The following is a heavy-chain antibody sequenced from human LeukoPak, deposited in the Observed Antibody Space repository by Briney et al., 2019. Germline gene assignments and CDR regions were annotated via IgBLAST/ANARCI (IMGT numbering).Heavy chain of an antibody. CDR2: ISSGSSDT. V-gene: IGHV3-11*06. CDR3: VRTAGRDGGI. CDR1: GFTFTDYY. J-gene: IGHJ4*02. Sequence: PGGSLRLSCAASGFTFTDYYMSWIRQAPGKGLEWLSYISSGSSDTNYVDSVKGRFPISRDNAKKSLYLQMNSLRAEDTAVYYCVRTAGRDGGIWGQGTLVTVSS. D-gene: IGHD1-26*01.